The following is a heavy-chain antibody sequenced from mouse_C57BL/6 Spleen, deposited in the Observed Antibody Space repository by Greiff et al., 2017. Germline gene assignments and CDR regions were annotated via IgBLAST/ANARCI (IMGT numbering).Heavy chain of an antibody. V-gene: IGHV1-50*01. CDR1: GYTFTSYW. CDR2: IDPSDSYT. J-gene: IGHJ3*01. Sequence: QVQLQQPGAELVKPGASVKLSCKASGYTFTSYWMQWVKQRPGQGLEWIGEIDPSDSYTNYNQKFKGKATLTVDTSSSTAYMQLSSLTAEDSAVYCCARELGRFCWGQGTLVTVSA. D-gene: IGHD4-1*01. CDR3: ARELGRFC.